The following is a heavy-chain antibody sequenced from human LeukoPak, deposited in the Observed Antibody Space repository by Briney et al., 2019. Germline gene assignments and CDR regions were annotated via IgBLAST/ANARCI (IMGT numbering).Heavy chain of an antibody. V-gene: IGHV4-30-4*01. D-gene: IGHD4-17*01. J-gene: IGHJ4*02. CDR2: IYYSGGT. Sequence: ASETLSLTCTVSGGSISSGDYYWSWIRQPPGKGLEWIGYIYYSGGTYYNPSLKSRVTISVDTSKNQFSLKLSSVTAADTAVYYCARSSGDYVPFDYWGQGTLVTVSS. CDR1: GGSISSGDYY. CDR3: ARSSGDYVPFDY.